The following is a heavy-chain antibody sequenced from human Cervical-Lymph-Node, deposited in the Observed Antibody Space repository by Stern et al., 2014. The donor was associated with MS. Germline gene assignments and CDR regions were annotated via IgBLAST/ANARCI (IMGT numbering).Heavy chain of an antibody. CDR2: IYEDESS. CDR1: GGSVSSGGYT. Sequence: VQLVESGSGLVRPSQTLSLTCTVSGGSVSSGGYTLSWLRQPPGQGLEWIGYIYEDESSYYNPSLKSRVTISIDRSKNQFSLRLSSMTAADTALYYCARVVRFLEWVPFDPWGQGILVTVSS. D-gene: IGHD3-3*01. J-gene: IGHJ5*02. V-gene: IGHV4-30-2*01. CDR3: ARVVRFLEWVPFDP.